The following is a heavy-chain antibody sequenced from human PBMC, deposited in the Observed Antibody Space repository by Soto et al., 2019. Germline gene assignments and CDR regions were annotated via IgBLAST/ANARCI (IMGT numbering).Heavy chain of an antibody. V-gene: IGHV3-30-3*02. D-gene: IGHD3-22*01. Sequence: HPGGSLRLSCAASGFKFRNYAIHWVRQAPGKGLEWLAVMSPNGNNQYYADSVKGRFTISRDTSKSTLYLQMTSLRPDDTAVYYCATGANFYYDTSRYWGQGTLVTVSS. CDR3: ATGANFYYDTSRY. CDR1: GFKFRNYA. CDR2: MSPNGNNQ. J-gene: IGHJ4*02.